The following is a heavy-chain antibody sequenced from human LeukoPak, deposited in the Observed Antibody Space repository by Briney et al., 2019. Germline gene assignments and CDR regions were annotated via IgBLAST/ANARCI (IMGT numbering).Heavy chain of an antibody. D-gene: IGHD3-10*01. CDR2: IKQDGGEK. CDR1: GFTVSGYW. Sequence: GGSLRLSCAASGFTVSGYWMSWLRQAPGKGLEWVANIKQDGGEKYYVDSVKGRFTISRDNAKNSLYLQMNSLRAEDTAVYYCARDRGFGQADVRGKGTTVTVSS. J-gene: IGHJ6*04. V-gene: IGHV3-7*01. CDR3: ARDRGFGQADV.